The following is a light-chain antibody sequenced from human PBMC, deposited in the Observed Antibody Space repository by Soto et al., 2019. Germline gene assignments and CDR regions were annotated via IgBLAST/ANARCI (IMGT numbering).Light chain of an antibody. CDR2: VAS. V-gene: IGKV3-20*01. CDR3: QQYGSLPRT. J-gene: IGKJ1*01. CDR1: QSVSSNY. Sequence: EIVLTQSPGTLSLSPGERATLSCRASQSVSSNYLAWYQQKPGQAPRLLIYVASRRATGIPDRISGSGSGTDFTLTISRLEPEDFAVYYCQQYGSLPRTFGQGTKVEVK.